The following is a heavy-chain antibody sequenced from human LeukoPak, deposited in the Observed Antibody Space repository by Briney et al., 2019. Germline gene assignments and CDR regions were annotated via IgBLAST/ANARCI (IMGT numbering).Heavy chain of an antibody. CDR3: ARRGGGVVPGVNLFDP. D-gene: IGHD2-2*01. V-gene: IGHV4-4*02. CDR1: GGSLSSSNW. J-gene: IGHJ5*02. Sequence: SETLSLTRAVSGGSLSSSNWWSWVRQPPGKGLEWIGEIYHSGSTNYNPSLKSRVTISVDKSKNQFSLKLCSVTASDTAVYYCARRGGGVVPGVNLFDPWGQGTLVTVSS. CDR2: IYHSGST.